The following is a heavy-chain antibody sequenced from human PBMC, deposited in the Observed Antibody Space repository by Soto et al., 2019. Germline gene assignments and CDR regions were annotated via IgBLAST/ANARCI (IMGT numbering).Heavy chain of an antibody. V-gene: IGHV3-9*02. D-gene: IGHD2-15*01. CDR1: GSSSDPFT. J-gene: IGHJ4*02. CDR2: LSWDRATV. Sequence: GGSLRLSCVASGSSSDPFTMHWVRELPGKGLEWVAGLSWDRATVAYADSVQGRFTISRDHAKNSVDLLMDSLRPDDTALYFCAVSSPDIVVLPSSIYFTSWGPGTQVTVSS. CDR3: AVSSPDIVVLPSSIYFTS.